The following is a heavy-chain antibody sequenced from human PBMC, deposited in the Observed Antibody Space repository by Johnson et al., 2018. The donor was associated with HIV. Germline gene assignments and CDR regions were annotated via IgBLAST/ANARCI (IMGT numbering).Heavy chain of an antibody. CDR2: LSWNGGTT. Sequence: VQLVESGGGVARPGGPLRVSCVASGFNFGDYGMSWVRQAPGKGLEWVSGLSWNGGTTGYADSVRARFTISRDNAKNSLYLQMNSLRAEDTALYYCARGVRDSSGYPFAFDVWGQGTMVSVSS. D-gene: IGHD3-22*01. J-gene: IGHJ3*01. CDR3: ARGVRDSSGYPFAFDV. CDR1: GFNFGDYG. V-gene: IGHV3-20*04.